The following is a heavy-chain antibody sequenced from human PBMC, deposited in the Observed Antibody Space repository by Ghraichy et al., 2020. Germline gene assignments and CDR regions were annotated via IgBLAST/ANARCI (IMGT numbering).Heavy chain of an antibody. CDR2: IWYDGSNK. CDR3: AREHPRLVGFDY. Sequence: GESLNISCAASGFTFSSYGMHWVRQAPGKGLEWVAVIWYDGSNKYYADSVKGRFTISRDNSKNTLYLQMNSLRAEDTAVYYCAREHPRLVGFDYWGQGTLVTVSS. D-gene: IGHD6-19*01. CDR1: GFTFSSYG. V-gene: IGHV3-33*01. J-gene: IGHJ4*02.